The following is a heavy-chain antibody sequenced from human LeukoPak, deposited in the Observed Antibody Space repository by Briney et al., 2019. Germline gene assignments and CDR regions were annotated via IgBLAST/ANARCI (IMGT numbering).Heavy chain of an antibody. V-gene: IGHV3-11*04. Sequence: PGGSLRLSCAASGFTVSSNYMSWVRQAPGKGLEWVSYISSSGTTIYYADSVKGRFTISRDNAKNSLYLQMSSLRAEDTAVYYCARSYDNRPFDYWGQGTLVTVSS. CDR3: ARSYDNRPFDY. CDR1: GFTVSSNY. CDR2: ISSSGTTI. D-gene: IGHD3-22*01. J-gene: IGHJ4*02.